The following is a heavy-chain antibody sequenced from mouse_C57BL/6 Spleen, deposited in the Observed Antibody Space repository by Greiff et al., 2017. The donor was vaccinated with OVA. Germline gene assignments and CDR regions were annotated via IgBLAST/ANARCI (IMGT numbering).Heavy chain of an antibody. V-gene: IGHV1-53*01. D-gene: IGHD1-1*01. CDR3: AIGRRDYGSSLYYAMDY. CDR2: INPSNGGT. Sequence: VQLQQPGTELVKPGASVKLSCKASGYTFTSYWMHWVKQRPGQGLEWIGNINPSNGGTNYNEKFKSKATLTVDKSSSTAYMQLSSLTSEDSAVYYCAIGRRDYGSSLYYAMDYWGQGTSVTVSS. CDR1: GYTFTSYW. J-gene: IGHJ4*01.